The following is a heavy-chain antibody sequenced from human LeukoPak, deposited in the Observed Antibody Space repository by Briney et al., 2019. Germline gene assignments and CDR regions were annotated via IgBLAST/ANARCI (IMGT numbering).Heavy chain of an antibody. CDR1: GGSTSSSSYY. V-gene: IGHV4-39*01. J-gene: IGHJ4*02. Sequence: SETLSLTCTVSGGSTSSSSYYWGWIRQPPGKGLEWIGSIYYSGSTYYNPSLKSRVTISVDTSKNQFSLKLSSVTAADTAVYYCASVRGTVHFDYWGQGTLVTVSS. CDR3: ASVRGTVHFDY. D-gene: IGHD3-10*01. CDR2: IYYSGST.